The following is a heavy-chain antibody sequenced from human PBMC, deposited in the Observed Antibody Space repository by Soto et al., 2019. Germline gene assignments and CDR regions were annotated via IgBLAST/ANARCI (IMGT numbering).Heavy chain of an antibody. V-gene: IGHV3-66*01. D-gene: IGHD2-2*01. CDR3: ARDIYCSSTSCIYGMDV. CDR1: GFTVSSNY. Sequence: PGGSLRLSCAASGFTVSSNYMSWVRQAPGKGLEWVSVIYSGGSTYYAYSVKGRFTISRDNSKNTLYLQMNSLRAEDTAVYYCARDIYCSSTSCIYGMDVWGQGTTVTVSS. J-gene: IGHJ6*02. CDR2: IYSGGST.